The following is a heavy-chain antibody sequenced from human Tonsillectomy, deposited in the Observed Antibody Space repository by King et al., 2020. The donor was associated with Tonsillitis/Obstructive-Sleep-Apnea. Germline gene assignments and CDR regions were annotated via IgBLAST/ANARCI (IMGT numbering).Heavy chain of an antibody. Sequence: ITLKESGPTLVKPTQTLTLTCTFSGVSLSTSGVGVGWIRQPPGKALEWLALIYWDDDKRYNPSLMTRLTITKDTSKNQVVLTMTNMDPVDTATYYCAHSPPHVDWLLWYYFDYWGQGTLVTVSS. V-gene: IGHV2-5*02. CDR3: AHSPPHVDWLLWYYFDY. CDR1: GVSLSTSGVG. D-gene: IGHD3-9*01. J-gene: IGHJ4*02. CDR2: IYWDDDK.